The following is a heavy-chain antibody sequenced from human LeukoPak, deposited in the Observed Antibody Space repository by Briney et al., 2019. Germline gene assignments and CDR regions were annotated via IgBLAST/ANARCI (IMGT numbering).Heavy chain of an antibody. D-gene: IGHD4-17*01. J-gene: IGHJ1*01. CDR3: AREDDFGDASEYFQY. CDR1: GFTFSSYW. Sequence: GGSLRLSCAASGFTFSSYWMHWVRQAPGKGLVWVLRIKSDGTYTNYADSVKGRFTTSRDNARNTLYLQMNGLRAEDTAVYYCAREDDFGDASEYFQYWGQGTLVTVSS. V-gene: IGHV3-74*01. CDR2: IKSDGTYT.